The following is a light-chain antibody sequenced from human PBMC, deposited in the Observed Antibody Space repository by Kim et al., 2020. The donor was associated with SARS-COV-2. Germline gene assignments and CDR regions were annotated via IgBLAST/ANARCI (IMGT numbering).Light chain of an antibody. CDR3: QAWDV. J-gene: IGLJ2*01. CDR1: KLGDKY. CDR2: QDS. V-gene: IGLV3-1*01. Sequence: SYELTQPPSVGVSQGQTASITCSGDKLGDKYACWYQQKPGQSPVLVIYQDSKRPSGIPERFSGSNSGNTATLTISGTQAMDEADYYCQAWDVLGGGTQPTVL.